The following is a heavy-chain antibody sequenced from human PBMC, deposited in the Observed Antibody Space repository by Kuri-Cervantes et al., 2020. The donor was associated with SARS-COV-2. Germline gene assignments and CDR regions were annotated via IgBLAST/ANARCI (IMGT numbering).Heavy chain of an antibody. J-gene: IGHJ5*02. Sequence: SVKVSCKASGGTFSSYAISWVRQAPGQGLEWMGGIIPIFGTANYAQKLQGRVTMTTDTSTSTAYMELRSLRSNDTAVYYCARVWPTINWFDPWGQGTLVTVSS. CDR1: GGTFSSYA. CDR2: IIPIFGTA. D-gene: IGHD1-1*01. CDR3: ARVWPTINWFDP. V-gene: IGHV1-69*05.